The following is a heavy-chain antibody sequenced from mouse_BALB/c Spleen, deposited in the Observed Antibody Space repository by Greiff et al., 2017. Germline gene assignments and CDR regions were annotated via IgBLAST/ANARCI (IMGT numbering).Heavy chain of an antibody. CDR1: GYTFTSYW. Sequence: VQLQQSGAELVKPGASVKLSCKASGYTFTSYWMHWVKQRPGQGLEWIGEIDPSDSYTNYNQKFKGKATLTVDKSSSTAYMQLSSLTSEDSAVYYCVQLLRGAMDYWGQGTSVTVSS. D-gene: IGHD1-1*01. CDR2: IDPSDSYT. CDR3: VQLLRGAMDY. V-gene: IGHV1-69*02. J-gene: IGHJ4*01.